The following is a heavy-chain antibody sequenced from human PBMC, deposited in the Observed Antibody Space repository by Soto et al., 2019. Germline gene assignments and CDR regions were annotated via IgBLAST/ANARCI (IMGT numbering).Heavy chain of an antibody. CDR1: GFTFSNAW. CDR3: VTLKYGMDV. CDR2: IKSKTDGVTT. Sequence: GGSLRLSCAASGFTFSNAWMSWVRQAPGKGLEWVGRIKSKTDGVTTDYAAPVKGRFIISRDDSKNMLYLQMNSLKTEDTAVYHCVTLKYGMDVWGQGTSVTVSS. D-gene: IGHD6-6*01. J-gene: IGHJ6*02. V-gene: IGHV3-15*01.